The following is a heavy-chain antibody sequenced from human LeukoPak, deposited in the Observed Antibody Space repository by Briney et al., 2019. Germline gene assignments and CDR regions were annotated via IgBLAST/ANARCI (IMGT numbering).Heavy chain of an antibody. J-gene: IGHJ4*02. CDR3: ARVKRVATIPTYDY. V-gene: IGHV3-21*01. Sequence: GGSPRPSCAASGFTFSSYSMNWVRQAPGKGLEWVSSISSSSSYIYYADSVKGRFTISRDNAKNSLYLQMNSLRAEDTAVYYCARVKRVATIPTYDYWGQGTLVTVSS. CDR2: ISSSSSYI. CDR1: GFTFSSYS. D-gene: IGHD5-12*01.